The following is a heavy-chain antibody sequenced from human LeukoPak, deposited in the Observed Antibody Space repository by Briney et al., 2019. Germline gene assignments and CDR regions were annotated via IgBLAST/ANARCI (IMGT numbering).Heavy chain of an antibody. J-gene: IGHJ4*02. Sequence: PSETLSLTCAVYGGSFSGYYWSWIRQPPGKGLEWIGEINHSGSTNYNPSLKSRVTISVDTSKNQFSLKLSSVTAADTAVYYCARGHSAGRRSFDYWGQGTLVTVSS. V-gene: IGHV4-34*01. CDR3: ARGHSAGRRSFDY. CDR1: GGSFSGYY. D-gene: IGHD6-6*01. CDR2: INHSGST.